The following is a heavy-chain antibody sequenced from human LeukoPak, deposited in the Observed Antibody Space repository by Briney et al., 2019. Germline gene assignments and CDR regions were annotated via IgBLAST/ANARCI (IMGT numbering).Heavy chain of an antibody. CDR1: GGSISSGGYY. J-gene: IGHJ4*02. Sequence: PSQTLSLTCTVSGGSISSGGYYWSWIRQHPGTGLEWIGYIYYSGSTYYNPSLKSRVTISVDTSKNQFSLKLSSVTAADTAVYYCARGGRSSGWYIDYWGQGTLVTVSS. V-gene: IGHV4-31*03. CDR2: IYYSGST. D-gene: IGHD6-19*01. CDR3: ARGGRSSGWYIDY.